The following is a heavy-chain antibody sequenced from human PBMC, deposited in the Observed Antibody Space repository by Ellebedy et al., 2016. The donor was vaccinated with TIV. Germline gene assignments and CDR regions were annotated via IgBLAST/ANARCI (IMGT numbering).Heavy chain of an antibody. Sequence: GESLKISCAASGFTFSSYSMNWVRQAPGKGLEWVSYISSSSSTIYYADSVKGRFTISRDNAKNSLYLQMNSLRAEDTAVYYCARAAARPGYYGMDVWGQGTTVTVSS. CDR3: ARAAARPGYYGMDV. V-gene: IGHV3-48*01. D-gene: IGHD6-13*01. CDR2: ISSSSSTI. J-gene: IGHJ6*02. CDR1: GFTFSSYS.